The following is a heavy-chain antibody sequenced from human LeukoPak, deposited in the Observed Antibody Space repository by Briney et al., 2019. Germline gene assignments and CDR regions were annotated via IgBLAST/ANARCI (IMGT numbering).Heavy chain of an antibody. J-gene: IGHJ3*01. Sequence: GGSLRLSCAASGFTFSDYAMTWVRLAPGRGLEWVSSITGGGGTSYADSVRGRFTMSRDNSKNTLYLQMDSLRAEDSAIYFCGRDPNGNYVGAFDFWGQGTLVTVPS. V-gene: IGHV3-23*01. D-gene: IGHD4-17*01. CDR1: GFTFSDYA. CDR3: GRDPNGNYVGAFDF. CDR2: ITGGGGT.